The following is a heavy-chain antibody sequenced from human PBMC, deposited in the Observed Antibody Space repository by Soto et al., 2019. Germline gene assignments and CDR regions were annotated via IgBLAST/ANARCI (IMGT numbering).Heavy chain of an antibody. CDR1: GFAFSGYG. Sequence: GWSLRLACAASGFAFSGYGMHGVRQAPGKGLEWVAFIWFDGSDALYSDSVKGRFSITRDNSKNTLFLQLNSLRGDDTAVYYCAREGYCSGGGCSGGMDVWGQGTTVTVSS. CDR2: IWFDGSDA. V-gene: IGHV3-33*01. J-gene: IGHJ6*02. CDR3: AREGYCSGGGCSGGMDV. D-gene: IGHD2-15*01.